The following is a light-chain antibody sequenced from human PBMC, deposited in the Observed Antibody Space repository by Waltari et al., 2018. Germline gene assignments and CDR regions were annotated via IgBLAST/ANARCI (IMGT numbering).Light chain of an antibody. CDR3: QQRSKSFT. CDR2: DAS. V-gene: IGKV3-11*01. CDR1: QSISSY. J-gene: IGKJ3*01. Sequence: EIVLKQSPATLSLSPGDRATLSCRASQSISSYLAWYQQKPGQAPRLLIYDASTRATGIPARFSGSGSLTDFTLTISSLEPEDFAIYYCQQRSKSFTFGPGTKVDMK.